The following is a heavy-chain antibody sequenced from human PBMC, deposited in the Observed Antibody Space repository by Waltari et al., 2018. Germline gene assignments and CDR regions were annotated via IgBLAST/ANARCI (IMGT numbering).Heavy chain of an antibody. CDR3: AKDQRGSGDYYYYYMDV. CDR2: ISGSGGST. D-gene: IGHD3-10*01. J-gene: IGHJ6*03. Sequence: EVQLVESGGGLVQPGGSLRLSCAASGFTFSSYAMSWVRQAPGKGLEWVSAISGSGGSTYYADSVKGRVTSSRDNSKNTLYLQMNSLRAEDTAVYYCAKDQRGSGDYYYYYMDVWGKGTTVTVSS. CDR1: GFTFSSYA. V-gene: IGHV3-23*04.